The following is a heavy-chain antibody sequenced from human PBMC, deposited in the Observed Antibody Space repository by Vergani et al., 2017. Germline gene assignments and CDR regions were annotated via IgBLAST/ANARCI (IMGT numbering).Heavy chain of an antibody. Sequence: QVQLVQSGAEVKKPGSSVKVSCKASGGTFSSYAISWVRQAPGQGLEWMGGIIPIFGTANYAQKFQGRVTLTAAESTSTADMELSRLRAEDKAVYYCAREVAGAVAGAGFDPWGQGTLVTVSS. CDR1: GGTFSSYA. J-gene: IGHJ5*02. CDR2: IIPIFGTA. V-gene: IGHV1-69*01. CDR3: AREVAGAVAGAGFDP. D-gene: IGHD6-19*01.